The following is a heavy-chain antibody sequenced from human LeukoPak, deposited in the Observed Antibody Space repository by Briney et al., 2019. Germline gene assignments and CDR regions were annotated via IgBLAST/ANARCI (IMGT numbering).Heavy chain of an antibody. Sequence: AASVKVSCKASGCTFTSYGISWVRQAPGQGLEWMGWISAYNGNTNYAQKLQGRVTMTTDTSTSTAYMELRSLRSDDTAVYYCARSRIAVALDAFDIWGQGTMVTVSS. J-gene: IGHJ3*02. CDR2: ISAYNGNT. CDR1: GCTFTSYG. V-gene: IGHV1-18*01. CDR3: ARSRIAVALDAFDI. D-gene: IGHD6-19*01.